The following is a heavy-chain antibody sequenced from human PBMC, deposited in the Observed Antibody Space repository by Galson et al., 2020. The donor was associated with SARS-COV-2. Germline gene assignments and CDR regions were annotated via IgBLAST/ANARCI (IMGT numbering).Heavy chain of an antibody. CDR3: ARGPVAGTGI. CDR2: IHTSGST. CDR1: GVSISSGSYY. D-gene: IGHD6-19*01. J-gene: IGHJ4*02. Sequence: SETLSLTCTVSGVSISSGSYYWSWIRQPAGKELEWIGRIHTSGSTEYNPSLKSRVTIALDTSKNQFSLKLSSLTAADTATYYCARGPVAGTGIWGRGTLVTVSS. V-gene: IGHV4-61*02.